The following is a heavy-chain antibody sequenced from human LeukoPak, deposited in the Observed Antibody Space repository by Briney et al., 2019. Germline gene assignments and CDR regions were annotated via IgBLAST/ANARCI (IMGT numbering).Heavy chain of an antibody. CDR2: IYYSGST. CDR3: ARKYYDILTGYWYFDY. Sequence: PSETLSLTCTVSGGSISSYYWSWIRQPPGKGLEWIGYIYYSGSTNYNPSLKSRVTISVDTSKNQFSLKLSSVTAADTAVYCCARKYYDILTGYWYFDYWGQGTLVTVSS. CDR1: GGSISSYY. V-gene: IGHV4-59*01. D-gene: IGHD3-9*01. J-gene: IGHJ4*02.